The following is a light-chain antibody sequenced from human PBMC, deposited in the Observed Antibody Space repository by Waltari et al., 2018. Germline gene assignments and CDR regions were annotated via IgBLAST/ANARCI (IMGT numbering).Light chain of an antibody. CDR1: QGISSA. J-gene: IGKJ5*01. V-gene: IGKV1-13*02. CDR3: QQFNSYPLT. CDR2: DAS. Sequence: AIQLTQSPSSLSASVGDTVPITCRASQGISSALAWYQHKPGKPPKLLIYDASSLESGVPSRFSGSGSGTDFTLTISSLQPEDFATYYCQQFNSYPLTFGQGTRLEIK.